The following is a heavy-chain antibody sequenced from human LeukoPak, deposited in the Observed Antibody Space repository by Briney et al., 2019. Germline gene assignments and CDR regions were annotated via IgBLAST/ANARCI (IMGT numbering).Heavy chain of an antibody. CDR1: RYTFTGYY. D-gene: IGHD4-17*01. CDR3: ARTDGVDY. V-gene: IGHV1-2*06. Sequence: ASVKVSCTASRYTFTGYYMHWVRQAPGQGLEWVGRINPNSGGTNYAQKFQGRVTMTRDTSISTAYMELSSLRSDDTAVYYCARTDGVDYWGQGTLVTVSS. CDR2: INPNSGGT. J-gene: IGHJ4*02.